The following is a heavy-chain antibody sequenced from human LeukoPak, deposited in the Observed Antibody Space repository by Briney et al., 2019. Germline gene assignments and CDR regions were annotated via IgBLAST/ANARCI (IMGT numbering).Heavy chain of an antibody. CDR1: GITLSNYG. CDR3: AKRGVVIRVILVGFHKQAYYFDS. Sequence: GGSLRLSCAVSGITLSNYGMSWVRQAPGKGLEWVAGISDSGGSANYADSVKGRFTISRDNPKNTLYLQMNSLRAEDTAVYFCAKRGVVIRVILVGFHKQAYYFDSWGQGALVTVSS. CDR2: ISDSGGSA. V-gene: IGHV3-23*01. D-gene: IGHD3-22*01. J-gene: IGHJ4*02.